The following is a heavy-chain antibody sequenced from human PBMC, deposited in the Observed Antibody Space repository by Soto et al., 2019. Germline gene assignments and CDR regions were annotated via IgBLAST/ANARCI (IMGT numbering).Heavy chain of an antibody. J-gene: IGHJ4*02. CDR2: IYDSGST. CDR3: ARDKITGLFDY. CDR1: GCSISSGGYS. Sequence: TSETLSLTCAVSGCSISSGGYSLSWIRQPPGKGLEWIGYIYDSGSTSYNPSLKSRVTISVDTSKNQFSLKLSSVTAADTAVYYCARDKITGLFDYWGQGTLVTVSS. D-gene: IGHD2-8*02. V-gene: IGHV4-61*08.